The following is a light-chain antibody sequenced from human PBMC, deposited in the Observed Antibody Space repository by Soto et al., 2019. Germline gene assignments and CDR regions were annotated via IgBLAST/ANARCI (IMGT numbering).Light chain of an antibody. J-gene: IGKJ4*01. CDR3: QQYGSTPLT. V-gene: IGKV3-20*01. CDR2: DAS. Sequence: EIVLTQSPGTLSLSPGERATLSGRASQSVGNNYLAWYQQKPGQAPRFLIYDASSRATGIPDRFSGSGSGTDFTLTISRLEPEDFAVYYCQQYGSTPLTFCGGTKVEIK. CDR1: QSVGNNY.